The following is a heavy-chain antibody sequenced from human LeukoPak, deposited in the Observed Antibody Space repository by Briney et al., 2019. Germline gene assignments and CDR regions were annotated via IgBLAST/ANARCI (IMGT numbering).Heavy chain of an antibody. D-gene: IGHD4-17*01. CDR1: GFPFNTYA. Sequence: GGSLRLSCAASGFPFNTYAMSWVRQAPGKGLEWVSAISGSGGSTYYADSVKGRFTISRDNSKNTLYLQMNSLRAEDTAVYYCAKELAHYGDYAYWGQGTLVTVSS. CDR2: ISGSGGST. V-gene: IGHV3-23*01. CDR3: AKELAHYGDYAY. J-gene: IGHJ4*02.